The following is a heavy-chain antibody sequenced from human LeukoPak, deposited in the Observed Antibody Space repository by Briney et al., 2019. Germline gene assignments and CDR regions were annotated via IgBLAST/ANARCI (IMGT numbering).Heavy chain of an antibody. CDR2: IIPIFGTA. D-gene: IGHD6-6*01. J-gene: IGHJ5*02. Sequence: ASVKVSCKASGGTFSSYAISWVRQAPGQGLEWMGGIIPIFGTANYAQKFQGRVTITTDESTSTAYMELSSLRSEDTAVYYCARSGPAKGWLGSSDYNWFDPWGQGTLVTVSS. CDR1: GGTFSSYA. CDR3: ARSGPAKGWLGSSDYNWFDP. V-gene: IGHV1-69*05.